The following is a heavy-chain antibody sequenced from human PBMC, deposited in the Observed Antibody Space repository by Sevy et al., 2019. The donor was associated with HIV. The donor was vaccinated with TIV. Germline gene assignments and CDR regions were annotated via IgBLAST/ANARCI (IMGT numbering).Heavy chain of an antibody. CDR1: GFTFSSYS. CDR2: ISSSSSYI. Sequence: GGSLRLSCAASGFTFSSYSMNWVRQAPGKGLEWVSSISSSSSYIYYADSVKGRFTISRDNAKNSLYLQMNSLRAEDTTVYYCARDGECSSTSCYLFSAGMDVWGQGTTVTVSS. J-gene: IGHJ6*02. D-gene: IGHD2-2*01. CDR3: ARDGECSSTSCYLFSAGMDV. V-gene: IGHV3-21*01.